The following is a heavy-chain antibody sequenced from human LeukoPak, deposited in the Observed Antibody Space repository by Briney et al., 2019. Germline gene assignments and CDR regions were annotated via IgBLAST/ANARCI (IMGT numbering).Heavy chain of an antibody. V-gene: IGHV2-5*02. J-gene: IGHJ3*02. CDR2: IYLDDDK. Sequence: ESGPTLVNPTQTLTLTCTFSGFSLRTSGVGVGWIRQPPGKALEWRALIYLDDDKRYSPSLKSRLTITKDTSKNQVVLTMTNMDPVDTATYYCAHTRFGELYPDAFDIWGQGTMVTVSS. CDR1: GFSLRTSGVG. D-gene: IGHD3-10*01. CDR3: AHTRFGELYPDAFDI.